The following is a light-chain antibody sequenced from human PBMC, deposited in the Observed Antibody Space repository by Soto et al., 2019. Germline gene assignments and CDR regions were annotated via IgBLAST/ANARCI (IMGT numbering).Light chain of an antibody. J-gene: IGKJ3*01. Sequence: EIVLTQSPATLSLSPGERATLSCRASQSVSSYLAWYQQKPGQAPRLLIYDASNRATGIPARFSGSGSGTDFFLTIISLVPEDVAVYYYQQHSNWRPAVTFGPGTKVDIK. V-gene: IGKV3-11*01. CDR3: QQHSNWRPAVT. CDR2: DAS. CDR1: QSVSSY.